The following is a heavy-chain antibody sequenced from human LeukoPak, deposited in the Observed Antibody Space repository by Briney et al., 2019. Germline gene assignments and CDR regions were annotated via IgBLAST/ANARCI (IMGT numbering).Heavy chain of an antibody. V-gene: IGHV3-30*01. CDR1: GFSFSRHV. D-gene: IGHD3-10*01. J-gene: IGHJ6*03. Sequence: GSSLRLSCAASGFSFSRHVMHWVRQAPGKGLEWVALISYDGNNKFYADSVKGRSTISRDNSRNTLYLQVNSLRGEDAAVYSCARGGIPTGPYYYFYYMDVWGIGTAVTVSS. CDR3: ARGGIPTGPYYYFYYMDV. CDR2: ISYDGNNK.